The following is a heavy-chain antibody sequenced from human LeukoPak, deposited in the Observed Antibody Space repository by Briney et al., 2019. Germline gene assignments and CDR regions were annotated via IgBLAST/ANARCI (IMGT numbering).Heavy chain of an antibody. CDR1: GGSISNYY. J-gene: IGHJ3*02. D-gene: IGHD1-26*01. V-gene: IGHV4-59*08. CDR3: ARHDVVGATTGLRSDAFDI. Sequence: SETLSLTCTVSGGSISNYYWSWIRQPPGKGLDWIGYIYYTGSTDYNPSLESRVTISVDTSKNQFSLKLTSVTAADTAVYYCARHDVVGATTGLRSDAFDIWGQGTMVTVSS. CDR2: IYYTGST.